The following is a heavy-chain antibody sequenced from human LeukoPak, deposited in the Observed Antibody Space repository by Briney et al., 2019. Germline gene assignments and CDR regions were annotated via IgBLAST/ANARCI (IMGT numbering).Heavy chain of an antibody. Sequence: PGGSLRLSCAGSGFTFSNYAMIWVRQAPAKGLEWVSAIKGSGSYTKYADSATGRFTISRDNSKNMLYLQMNSLTADDTAIYYCAKDPNGDYIGAFDFGGQGTMVTVSS. CDR1: GFTFSNYA. D-gene: IGHD4-17*01. CDR2: IKGSGSYT. J-gene: IGHJ3*01. V-gene: IGHV3-23*01. CDR3: AKDPNGDYIGAFDF.